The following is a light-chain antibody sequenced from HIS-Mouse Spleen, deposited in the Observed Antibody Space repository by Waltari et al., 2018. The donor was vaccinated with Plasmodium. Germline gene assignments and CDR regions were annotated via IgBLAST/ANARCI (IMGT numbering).Light chain of an antibody. J-gene: IGLJ3*02. CDR3: YSTDSSGNHRV. Sequence: SYELTQPPSVSVSPGQTARITCSGDALPKKSAYWYQQKSGKAPVLVIYEDSKRPSGIPERFSGSSSGTMATLTISGAHVEDEADYYCYSTDSSGNHRVFGGGTKLTVL. CDR2: EDS. CDR1: ALPKKS. V-gene: IGLV3-10*01.